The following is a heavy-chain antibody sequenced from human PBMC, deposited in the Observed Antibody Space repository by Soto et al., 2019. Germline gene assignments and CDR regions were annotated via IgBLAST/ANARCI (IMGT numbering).Heavy chain of an antibody. CDR1: VYTFTSFQ. D-gene: IGHD6-13*01. CDR3: ASCRLPAIAAPADY. Sequence: QVQLVQSGAEVKKPGASVKVSCKASVYTFTSFQMHWVRQAPGQGLECMGIINPGGGSTNYAQNFQGGVTMTSDTSTSTVYMELSSLRSEDTAVYSCASCRLPAIAAPADYWGQGTLVTVSS. J-gene: IGHJ4*02. CDR2: INPGGGST. V-gene: IGHV1-46*01.